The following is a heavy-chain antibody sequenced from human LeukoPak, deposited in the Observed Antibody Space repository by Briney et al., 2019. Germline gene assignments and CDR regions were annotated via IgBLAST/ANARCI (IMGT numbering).Heavy chain of an antibody. D-gene: IGHD6-13*01. CDR2: IYTSGST. J-gene: IGHJ4*02. CDR1: GGSISSYY. V-gene: IGHV4-4*09. CDR3: ARSRSPYSSSSLFY. Sequence: SETLSLTCTVSGGSISSYYWSWIRQPPGKGLEWIGYIYTSGSTNYNPSLRSRVTISVDTSKNQFSLKLSSVTAADTAVYYCARSRSPYSSSSLFYWGQGTLVTASS.